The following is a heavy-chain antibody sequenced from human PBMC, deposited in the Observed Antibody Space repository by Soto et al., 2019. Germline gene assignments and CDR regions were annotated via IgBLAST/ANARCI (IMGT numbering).Heavy chain of an antibody. CDR2: IYCSGST. Sequence: SETLSLTCTVSGGSISDKYWSWIRQSPGKGLEWIGYIYCSGSTNSNPSLKSRVTISIDPSKNQFSLKLRSVTPADTAVYYCARDSPGYYDPWGQGTQVIVSS. CDR1: GGSISDKY. CDR3: ARDSPGYYDP. V-gene: IGHV4-59*01. D-gene: IGHD1-26*01. J-gene: IGHJ5*02.